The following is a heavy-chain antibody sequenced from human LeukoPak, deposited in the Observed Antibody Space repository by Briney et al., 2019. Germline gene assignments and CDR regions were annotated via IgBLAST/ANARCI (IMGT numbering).Heavy chain of an antibody. J-gene: IGHJ6*02. CDR1: GYTFSSYG. V-gene: IGHV1-18*01. D-gene: IGHD3-9*01. Sequence: GASVKVSSKASGYTFSSYGISWVRQAPGQGLEWMGWISAYYGNTRYAQKVQGRVTLTTDTSTSTAYMELRSLRSDDTAVYYCARADDISPRYYYGMDVWGPGTTVSVSS. CDR2: ISAYYGNT. CDR3: ARADDISPRYYYGMDV.